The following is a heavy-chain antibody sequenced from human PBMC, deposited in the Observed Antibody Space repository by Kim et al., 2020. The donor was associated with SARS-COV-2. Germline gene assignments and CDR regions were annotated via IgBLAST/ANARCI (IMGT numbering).Heavy chain of an antibody. Sequence: GGSLRLSCAASGFTFSSYSMNWVRQAPGKGLEWVSYISSSSSTIYYADSVKGRFTISRDNAKNSLYLQMNSLRDEDTAVYYCAREGWELPLDGHFDYWGQGTLVTVSS. CDR2: ISSSSSTI. CDR1: GFTFSSYS. CDR3: AREGWELPLDGHFDY. V-gene: IGHV3-48*02. J-gene: IGHJ4*02. D-gene: IGHD1-26*01.